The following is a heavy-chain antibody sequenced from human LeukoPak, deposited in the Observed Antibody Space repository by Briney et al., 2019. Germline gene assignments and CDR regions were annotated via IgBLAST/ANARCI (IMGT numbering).Heavy chain of an antibody. J-gene: IGHJ4*02. Sequence: EASVKVSCKASGGTFSSYAISWVRQAPGQGLEWKGGIIPIFGTANYAQKFQGRVTITADESTSTAYMELSSLRSEDTAVYYCARDVRYSYGYIYYFDYWGQGTLVTVSS. CDR3: ARDVRYSYGYIYYFDY. CDR2: IIPIFGTA. D-gene: IGHD5-18*01. V-gene: IGHV1-69*13. CDR1: GGTFSSYA.